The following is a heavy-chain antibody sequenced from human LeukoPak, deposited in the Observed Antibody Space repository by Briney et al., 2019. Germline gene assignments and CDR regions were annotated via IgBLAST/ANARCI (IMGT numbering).Heavy chain of an antibody. Sequence: SPVRVSCKASGYTFTSYGICWVRQAPGQRREWMGWITGYNGNTNNAQKPQGRVTMTTDTSTSTAHMELRSLRSDDTAVYYCATLSCSSSSCYPYYFDYWGQGTLVTVSS. CDR1: GYTFTSYG. J-gene: IGHJ4*02. CDR2: ITGYNGNT. D-gene: IGHD2-2*01. CDR3: ATLSCSSSSCYPYYFDY. V-gene: IGHV1-18*01.